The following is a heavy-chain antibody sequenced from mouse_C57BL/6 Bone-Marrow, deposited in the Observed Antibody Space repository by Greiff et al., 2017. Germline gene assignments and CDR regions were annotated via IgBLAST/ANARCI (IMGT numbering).Heavy chain of an antibody. D-gene: IGHD1-1*01. Sequence: DVMLVESGGGLVKPGGSLKLSCAASGFTFSDYGMHWVRQAPEKGLEWVAYISSGSSTIYYADTVKGRFTISRDNAKNTLFLQMTSLRSEDTVMYYCAREGRRYYYAMDYWGQGTSVTVSS. CDR3: AREGRRYYYAMDY. J-gene: IGHJ4*01. CDR2: ISSGSSTI. V-gene: IGHV5-17*01. CDR1: GFTFSDYG.